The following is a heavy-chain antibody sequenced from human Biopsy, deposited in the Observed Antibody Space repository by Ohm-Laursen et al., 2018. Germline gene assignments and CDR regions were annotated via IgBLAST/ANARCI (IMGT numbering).Heavy chain of an antibody. CDR1: GYTFTDYS. V-gene: IGHV1-2*02. Sequence: GASVKVSCKASGYTFTDYSFHWVRQAPGQGLEWMGWVNPNSGATNYAQKFQGRVTMTSDTSISTAYIELRRLISDDTAVYFCARDRMVTIITLVRADTFDIWGQGTLVSVSS. CDR2: VNPNSGAT. D-gene: IGHD3-10*01. J-gene: IGHJ3*02. CDR3: ARDRMVTIITLVRADTFDI.